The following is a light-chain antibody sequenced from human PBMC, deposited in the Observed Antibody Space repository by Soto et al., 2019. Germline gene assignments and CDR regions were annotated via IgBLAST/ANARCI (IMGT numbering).Light chain of an antibody. Sequence: DIQMTQSPSSLSASVGDRVTITCRASQGIRHDLGWYHQKPGKAPKRLIYSASSLESGVPSRFSGSGSGTKFTLTIASLQPEDFATYYCQQLNAYPLTFGQGTRLENK. J-gene: IGKJ5*01. CDR2: SAS. CDR3: QQLNAYPLT. V-gene: IGKV1-17*01. CDR1: QGIRHD.